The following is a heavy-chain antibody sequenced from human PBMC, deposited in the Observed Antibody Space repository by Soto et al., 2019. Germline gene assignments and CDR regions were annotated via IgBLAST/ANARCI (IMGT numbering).Heavy chain of an antibody. CDR1: GGSISSGYW. Sequence: QVQLQESGPGLVKPSGTLSLTCAVSGGSISSGYWWSWVRQPPGKGLEWIGEIYHDGNINYNPPLKRRLTRSVDTSKNQFSLKLSSLTAADTAVYYCARVLSTSSWPNFDYWGQGTLVTVSS. CDR3: ARVLSTSSWPNFDY. J-gene: IGHJ4*02. CDR2: IYHDGNI. D-gene: IGHD6-13*01. V-gene: IGHV4-4*02.